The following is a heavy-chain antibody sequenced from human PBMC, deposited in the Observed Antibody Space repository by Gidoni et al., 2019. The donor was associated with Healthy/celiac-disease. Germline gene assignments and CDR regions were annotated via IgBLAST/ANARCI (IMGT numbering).Heavy chain of an antibody. CDR1: GFAFSDYA. CDR3: AKDIPVSPMDYYDSSAPNGMDV. CDR2: ISSHSGSI. J-gene: IGHJ6*02. Sequence: EVQLVESGRGVVQPGRSLIRSCAGSGFAFSDYAKNWDRQAPRRGLEWVSGISSHSGSIGYSDSVKRRFTISRDNAQNSLYLQMNSLRAADPALYYCAKDIPVSPMDYYDSSAPNGMDVWGQGTTVTVSS. V-gene: IGHV3-9*01. D-gene: IGHD3-22*01.